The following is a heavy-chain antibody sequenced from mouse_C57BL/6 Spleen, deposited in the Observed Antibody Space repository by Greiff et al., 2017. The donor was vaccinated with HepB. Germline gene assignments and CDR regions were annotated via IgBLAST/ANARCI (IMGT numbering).Heavy chain of an antibody. J-gene: IGHJ3*01. D-gene: IGHD4-1*01. CDR1: GFTFSDYG. CDR3: ARWPGRAWFVN. Sequence: EVMLVESGGGLVKPGGSLKLSCAASGFTFSDYGMHWVRQAPEKGLEWVAYISSGSSTIYYADTVKGRFTISRDNSTTTLFLQMTSLRSEDTAMYFCARWPGRAWFVNLSQGTLVTVSA. CDR2: ISSGSSTI. V-gene: IGHV5-17*01.